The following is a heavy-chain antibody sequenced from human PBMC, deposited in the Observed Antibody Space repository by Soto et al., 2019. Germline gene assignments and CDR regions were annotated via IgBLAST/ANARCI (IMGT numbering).Heavy chain of an antibody. CDR1: GGSFSGYS. V-gene: IGHV4-34*01. J-gene: IGHJ3*01. CDR3: ASGYFDCLYVFDF. Sequence: PSETLSLTCAVYGGSFSGYSWSWIRQPPGKGLEWIGEINHSGSANYNPSLKSRVTMSADTSKSQFSLRLSSATAADTAVYYCASGYFDCLYVFDFGGKGTM. D-gene: IGHD3-9*01. CDR2: INHSGSA.